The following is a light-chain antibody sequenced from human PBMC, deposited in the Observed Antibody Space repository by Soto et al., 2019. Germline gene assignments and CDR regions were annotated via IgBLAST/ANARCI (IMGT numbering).Light chain of an antibody. Sequence: EIVLTQSPATLSLSPGERATLSCRASQSVSNHLVWYQQKSGQAPRLLIYDASNRATDIPARFRGSGSGTDFTLTISSLEPEDFAVYYCQQRSTWPPSFGQGTRLEIK. J-gene: IGKJ5*01. V-gene: IGKV3-11*01. CDR1: QSVSNH. CDR3: QQRSTWPPS. CDR2: DAS.